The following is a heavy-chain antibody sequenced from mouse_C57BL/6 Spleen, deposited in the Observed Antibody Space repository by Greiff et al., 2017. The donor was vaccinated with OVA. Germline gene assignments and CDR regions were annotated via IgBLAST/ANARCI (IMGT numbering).Heavy chain of an antibody. D-gene: IGHD4-1*01. CDR2: INPSNGGT. Sequence: QVQLQQSGTDLVKPGASVKLSCKASGYTFTSYWMHWVKQRPGQGLEWIGTINPSNGGTNYNAKFKSKATLTVDKSSSTAYMQLSSLTSEDSAVDYCARSELGYWYFDVWGTGTTVTVSS. V-gene: IGHV1-53*01. CDR1: GYTFTSYW. CDR3: ARSELGYWYFDV. J-gene: IGHJ1*03.